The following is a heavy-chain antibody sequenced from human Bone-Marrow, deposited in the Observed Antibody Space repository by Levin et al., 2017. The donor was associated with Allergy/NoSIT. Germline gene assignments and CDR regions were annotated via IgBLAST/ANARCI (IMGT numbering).Heavy chain of an antibody. J-gene: IGHJ4*02. CDR1: GFTFSSYA. V-gene: IGHV3-23*01. CDR2: VTASGGST. Sequence: LSLTCAVSGFTFSSYAMSWVRQPPGKGLEWVSAVTASGGSTHHADSVKGRFTISRDNSKNMLYLEMNSLRAEDTAVYYCAKDLKDPAYDDSWSFDYWGQGIRVTVSS. D-gene: IGHD4-11*01. CDR3: AKDLKDPAYDDSWSFDY.